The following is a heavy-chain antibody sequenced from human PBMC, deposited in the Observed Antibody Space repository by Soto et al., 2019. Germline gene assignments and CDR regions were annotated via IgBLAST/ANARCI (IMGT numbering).Heavy chain of an antibody. CDR2: ITPSGGST. D-gene: IGHD1-26*01. Sequence: ASVKVSCKASGYTFTSYYMHWVRQAPGHGLEWMEIITPSGGSTSYAQKFQGRVTMTRDTSTSTVYMELSSLRSEDTAVYYCARETVGATTSYYGMDVWGQGTTVTVSS. J-gene: IGHJ6*02. CDR3: ARETVGATTSYYGMDV. V-gene: IGHV1-46*01. CDR1: GYTFTSYY.